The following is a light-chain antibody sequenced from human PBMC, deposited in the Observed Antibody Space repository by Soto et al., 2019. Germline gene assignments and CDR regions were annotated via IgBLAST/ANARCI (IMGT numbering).Light chain of an antibody. CDR2: DVT. CDR3: CSYAGSDILI. CDR1: SSNLGAGYD. Sequence: QSVLTQPPSMSGAPGQRVTMSCTGSSSNLGAGYDVHWYQRLPGAAPKLIISDVTKRPSGVPDRFSGSKSGNTASLTISGLQAEDEADYDCCSYAGSDILIFGGGTKLTVL. J-gene: IGLJ2*01. V-gene: IGLV1-40*01.